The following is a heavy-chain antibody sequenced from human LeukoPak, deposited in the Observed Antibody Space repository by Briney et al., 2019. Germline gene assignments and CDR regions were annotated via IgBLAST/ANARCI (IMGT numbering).Heavy chain of an antibody. CDR3: AKVSVVPAATRWFDP. D-gene: IGHD2-2*01. V-gene: IGHV3-23*01. J-gene: IGHJ5*01. Sequence: GGSLRLSCAASGFTFSSYAISWVRHAPGKGLEWVSAISGSGGSTYYADSVKGRFTISRDNSKNTLYLQMNSLRAEDTAVYYCAKVSVVPAATRWFDPWGRGTLVTVSS. CDR1: GFTFSSYA. CDR2: ISGSGGST.